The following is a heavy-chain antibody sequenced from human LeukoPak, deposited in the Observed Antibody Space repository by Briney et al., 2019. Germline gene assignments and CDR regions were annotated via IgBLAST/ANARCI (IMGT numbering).Heavy chain of an antibody. CDR1: GYTFTSYY. D-gene: IGHD5-24*01. Sequence: GASVKVSCKASGYTFTSYYMHWVRQAPGQGLEWMGIINPSGGSTIYAQKFQGRVTMTRDMSTSTVYMELSSLRSEDTAVYYCARVRDGYNDAYDIWGQGTMVTVPS. CDR2: INPSGGST. J-gene: IGHJ3*02. CDR3: ARVRDGYNDAYDI. V-gene: IGHV1-46*01.